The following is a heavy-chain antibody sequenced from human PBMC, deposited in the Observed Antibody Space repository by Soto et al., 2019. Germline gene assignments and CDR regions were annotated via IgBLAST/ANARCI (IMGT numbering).Heavy chain of an antibody. CDR2: IYYSGST. Sequence: SETLSLTCTVSGGSISSSGYYWGWIRQPPGKGLEWIGSIYYSGSTYYNPSLKSRVTISVDTSKNQFSLKLSSVTAADTAVYYCARTPITLIVVVITVFDYWGQGTLVTVSS. D-gene: IGHD3-22*01. CDR3: ARTPITLIVVVITVFDY. J-gene: IGHJ4*02. V-gene: IGHV4-39*01. CDR1: GGSISSSGYY.